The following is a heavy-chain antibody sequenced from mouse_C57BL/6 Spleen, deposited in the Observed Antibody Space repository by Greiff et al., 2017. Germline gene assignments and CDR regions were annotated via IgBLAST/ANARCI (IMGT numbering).Heavy chain of an antibody. J-gene: IGHJ2*01. V-gene: IGHV1-85*01. D-gene: IGHD2-4*01. Sequence: QVQLQQSGPELVKPGASVKLSCKASGYTFTSYDINWVKQRPGQGLEWIGWIYPRDGSTKYNEKFKGKATLTVDTSSSTAYMELHSLTSEDSAVYFCARRDIYYDYDERSLDYWGQGTTLTVSS. CDR1: GYTFTSYD. CDR3: ARRDIYYDYDERSLDY. CDR2: IYPRDGST.